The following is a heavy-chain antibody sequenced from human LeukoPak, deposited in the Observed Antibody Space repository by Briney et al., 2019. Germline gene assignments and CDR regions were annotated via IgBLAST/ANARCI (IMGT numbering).Heavy chain of an antibody. D-gene: IGHD6-6*01. J-gene: IGHJ4*02. Sequence: SQTLSLTCTVSGGSISSGSYYWRWLRQPAGQGLEWVGRIYTSGSTNYNPSLKSRVTLSVDPSKTQFSLKLSSVTAADTAVYYCARVSARPYYFDYWGQGTLVTVSS. CDR3: ARVSARPYYFDY. CDR1: GGSISSGSYY. V-gene: IGHV4-61*02. CDR2: IYTSGST.